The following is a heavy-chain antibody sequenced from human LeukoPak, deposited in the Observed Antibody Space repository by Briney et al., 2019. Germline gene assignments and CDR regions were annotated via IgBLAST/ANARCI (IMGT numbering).Heavy chain of an antibody. CDR1: GGSVSSDSYY. CDR3: ARHYGP. Sequence: SETLSLTCTVSGGSVSSDSYYWSWIRQPPGKGLEWIGYMFYSGSTNYNPSLKSRVTISIDTSKNQFSLKLNSVTATDTAVYYCARHYGPWGQGTLVTVSS. V-gene: IGHV4-61*01. J-gene: IGHJ5*02. CDR2: MFYSGST. D-gene: IGHD3-16*01.